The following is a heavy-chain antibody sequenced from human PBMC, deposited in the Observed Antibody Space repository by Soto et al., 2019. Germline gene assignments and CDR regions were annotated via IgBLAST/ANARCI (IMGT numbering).Heavy chain of an antibody. CDR2: IYHSGST. D-gene: IGHD2-15*01. Sequence: QLQLRESGSGLVKPSQTLSLTCAVSGGSISSGGYSWSWIRQLPGKGLEGIGYIYHSGSTYYNPSLKSRVTISVDRAKNQFSLKLCSVTAADTAVYYCARGQVVAAQHWGQGTLVTVSS. J-gene: IGHJ4*02. CDR1: GGSISSGGYS. CDR3: ARGQVVAAQH. V-gene: IGHV4-30-2*01.